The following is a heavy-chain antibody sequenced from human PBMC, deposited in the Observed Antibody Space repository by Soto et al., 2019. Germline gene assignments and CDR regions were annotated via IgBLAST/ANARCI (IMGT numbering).Heavy chain of an antibody. CDR1: CYKFTNYW. CDR3: ARCGVGDYVMDV. V-gene: IGHV5-10-1*01. D-gene: IGHD1-26*01. Sequence: PGESLKISRKGSCYKFTNYWIILVRQMPGKGLEWMGNIDPTESHTKYSPSFQGHVTISVDKSITTAYLQWNSLKASDTAIYYCARCGVGDYVMDVWGQGTTVTVSS. CDR2: IDPTESHT. J-gene: IGHJ6*02.